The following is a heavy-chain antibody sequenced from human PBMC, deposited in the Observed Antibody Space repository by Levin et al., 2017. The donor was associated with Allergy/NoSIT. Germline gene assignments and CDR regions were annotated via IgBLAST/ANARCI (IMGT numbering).Heavy chain of an antibody. Sequence: GGSLRLSCAASGFTFSDYHMNWIRQAPGKGLEWVSYITTSGSTIYYADSVKGRFTISRDDAKNSLYLQMNSLRVEDTALYYCARDTAMVTDYYGMDVWGQGTTVTVSS. CDR2: ITTSGSTI. D-gene: IGHD5-18*01. J-gene: IGHJ6*02. V-gene: IGHV3-11*01. CDR3: ARDTAMVTDYYGMDV. CDR1: GFTFSDYH.